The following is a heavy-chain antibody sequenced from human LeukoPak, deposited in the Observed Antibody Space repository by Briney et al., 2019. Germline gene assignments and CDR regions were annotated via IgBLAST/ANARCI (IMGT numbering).Heavy chain of an antibody. CDR1: GYSFTSYW. CDR2: IYPGDSDT. V-gene: IGHV5-51*01. Sequence: GESLKISCKGSGYSFTSYWIGWVRQMPGKGLEWMGIIYPGDSDTRYSPSFQGQVTISADKSISTAYLQWSSLKASDTAMYYCASSGRLGSSGWLIFDYWGQGTLVTVSS. J-gene: IGHJ4*02. CDR3: ASSGRLGSSGWLIFDY. D-gene: IGHD6-19*01.